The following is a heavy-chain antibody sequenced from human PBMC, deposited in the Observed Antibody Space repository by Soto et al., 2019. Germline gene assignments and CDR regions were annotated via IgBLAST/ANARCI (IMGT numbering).Heavy chain of an antibody. Sequence: SETLSLTCAVSRYSISSGYYWGWIRQPPGKGLECLGSIYHSGRTYYNPSLKSRVTISVDTSKNQFSLKLSSVTAADTAVYYCAKEGDYDSSGYYLDWGQGTLVTVSS. CDR3: AKEGDYDSSGYYLD. CDR2: IYHSGRT. CDR1: RYSISSGYY. D-gene: IGHD3-22*01. V-gene: IGHV4-38-2*02. J-gene: IGHJ4*02.